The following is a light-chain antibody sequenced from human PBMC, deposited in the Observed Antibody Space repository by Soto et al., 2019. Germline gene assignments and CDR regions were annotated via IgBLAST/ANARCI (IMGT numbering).Light chain of an antibody. J-gene: IGKJ5*01. CDR2: AAS. CDR3: QQSYNPPIT. V-gene: IGKV1-39*01. CDR1: QSISTY. Sequence: DIQMTQSPSSLSASVGDRVTITCRASQSISTYLNWYQQRPGKAPNLLIYAASSLQSGVPSRFSGSGSGTDFTLTISSLQPEDFATYYCQQSYNPPITFGQGTRLEIK.